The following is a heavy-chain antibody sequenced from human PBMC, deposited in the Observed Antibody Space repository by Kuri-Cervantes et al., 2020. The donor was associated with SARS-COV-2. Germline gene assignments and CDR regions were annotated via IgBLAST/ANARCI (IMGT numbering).Heavy chain of an antibody. CDR2: ISRNSNYI. Sequence: GESLKISCAASGFDFSLYNMNWVRQAPGKGLEWVSRISRNSNYIDYADSVKGRFIISRDNAKNSLDLQMNSLGPEDTAVYYCVRSFDHWGQGHPVTVSS. J-gene: IGHJ4*02. CDR1: GFDFSLYN. CDR3: VRSFDH. V-gene: IGHV3-21*01.